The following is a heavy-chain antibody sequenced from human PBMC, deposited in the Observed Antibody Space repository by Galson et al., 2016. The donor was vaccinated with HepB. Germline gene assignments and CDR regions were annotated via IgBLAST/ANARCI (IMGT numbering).Heavy chain of an antibody. J-gene: IGHJ4*02. CDR3: TTGSLTKLTHGEDH. CDR1: GFTFTTAW. V-gene: IGHV3-15*01. CDR2: IKSNSDGGTA. D-gene: IGHD2-8*01. Sequence: SLRLSCAASGFTFTTAWMSWFRQAPGKGLEWVGRIKSNSDGGTAEHAAPVKGRFTISRDDSRNTLYLQLNSMKTEDTAVYYCTTGSLTKLTHGEDHWGQGALVTVSS.